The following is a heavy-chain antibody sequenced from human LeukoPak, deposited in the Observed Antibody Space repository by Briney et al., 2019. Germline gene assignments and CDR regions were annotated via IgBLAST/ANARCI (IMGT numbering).Heavy chain of an antibody. Sequence: GGSLRLSCAGSGFTFSSYAMSWVRQAPGKGLEWVSAISDTGATTYDADSVKGRFTISRDNSRSTLYLQMNSLRAEDTALYYCAKDTSIGRYCTNGVCSPFVYWGQGTLVTVSS. V-gene: IGHV3-23*01. CDR3: AKDTSIGRYCTNGVCSPFVY. D-gene: IGHD2-8*01. CDR2: ISDTGATT. CDR1: GFTFSSYA. J-gene: IGHJ4*02.